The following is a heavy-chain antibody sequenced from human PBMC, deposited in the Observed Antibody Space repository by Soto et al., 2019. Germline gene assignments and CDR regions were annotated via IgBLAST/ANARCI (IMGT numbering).Heavy chain of an antibody. CDR3: ARVPSPVVVPEYYFDY. CDR2: ISAYNGNT. D-gene: IGHD2-15*01. Sequence: ASVKVSCKASGYTFTSYGISWVRQAPGQGLEWMGWISAYNGNTNYAQKLQGRVTVTTDTSTSTAYMELRSLRSDDTAVYYCARVPSPVVVPEYYFDYWGQGTLVTVSS. V-gene: IGHV1-18*01. J-gene: IGHJ4*02. CDR1: GYTFTSYG.